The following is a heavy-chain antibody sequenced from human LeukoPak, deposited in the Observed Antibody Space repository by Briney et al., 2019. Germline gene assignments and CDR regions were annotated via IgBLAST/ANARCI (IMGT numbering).Heavy chain of an antibody. CDR3: ARDRAHKSNWFDP. D-gene: IGHD4/OR15-4a*01. Sequence: SQTLSLTCTVSGGSISSGGYYWSWIPQHPGKGLEWIGYIYYSGSTYYNPSLKSRVTISVDTSKNQFSLKLSSVTAADTAVYYCARDRAHKSNWFDPWGQGTLVTVSS. CDR1: GGSISSGGYY. CDR2: IYYSGST. J-gene: IGHJ5*02. V-gene: IGHV4-31*03.